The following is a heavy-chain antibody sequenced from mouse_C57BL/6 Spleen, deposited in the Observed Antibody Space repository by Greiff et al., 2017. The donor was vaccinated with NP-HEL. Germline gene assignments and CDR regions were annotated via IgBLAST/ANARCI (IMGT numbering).Heavy chain of an antibody. Sequence: QVQLQQSGAELVKPGASVKLSCKASGYTFTSYWMHWVKQRPGQGLEWIGMIHPNSGSTNYNEKFKSKATLTVDKSSSTAYMQLSSLTSEDSAVYYCAGPHYYSEYYFDYWGQGTTLTVSS. D-gene: IGHD2-12*01. CDR1: GYTFTSYW. J-gene: IGHJ2*01. CDR2: IHPNSGST. CDR3: AGPHYYSEYYFDY. V-gene: IGHV1-64*01.